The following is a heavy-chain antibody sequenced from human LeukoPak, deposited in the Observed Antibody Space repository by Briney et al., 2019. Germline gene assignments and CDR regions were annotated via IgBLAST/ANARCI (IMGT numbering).Heavy chain of an antibody. CDR1: GGSISNYY. CDR2: ISYSGRT. D-gene: IGHD3-10*01. CDR3: ARGLRRSDWFGEFYYYYGMDV. J-gene: IGHJ6*02. Sequence: SETLSLTCTVSGGSISNYYWSWIRQPPGKGLECIGYISYSGRTNYSPSLKSRVTISVDTSKNQFSLKLSSVTAADTAVYYCARGLRRSDWFGEFYYYYGMDVWGQGTTVTVSS. V-gene: IGHV4-59*12.